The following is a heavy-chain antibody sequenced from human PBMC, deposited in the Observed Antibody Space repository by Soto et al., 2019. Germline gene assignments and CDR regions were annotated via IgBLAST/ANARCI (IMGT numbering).Heavy chain of an antibody. D-gene: IGHD2-8*01. V-gene: IGHV4-39*01. CDR2: IYYSGST. CDR3: ASLFSVVLMGYAFRISWFDP. J-gene: IGHJ5*02. Sequence: SETLSLTCTVSGGSISSSSYYWGWIRQPPGKGLEWIGSIYYSGSTYYNPSLKSRVTISVDTSKNQFSLKLNSVTAADTAVYYCASLFSVVLMGYAFRISWFDPWGQGTLVTVSS. CDR1: GGSISSSSYY.